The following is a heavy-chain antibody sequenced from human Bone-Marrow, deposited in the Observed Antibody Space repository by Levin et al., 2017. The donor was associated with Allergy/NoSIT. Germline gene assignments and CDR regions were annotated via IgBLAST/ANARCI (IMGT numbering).Heavy chain of an antibody. CDR3: VRGLPDY. Sequence: GGSLRLSCATSGFTFSSYSMNWVRQAPGKGLEWVSYINSSSGTIYYADSVKGRFTISRDNAKKSLYLQMSSLRVEDTAVYYCVRGLPDYWGQGTLVTVSS. J-gene: IGHJ4*02. CDR2: INSSSGTI. CDR1: GFTFSSYS. V-gene: IGHV3-48*01.